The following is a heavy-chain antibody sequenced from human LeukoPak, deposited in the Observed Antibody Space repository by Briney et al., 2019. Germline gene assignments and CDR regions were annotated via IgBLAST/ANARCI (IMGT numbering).Heavy chain of an antibody. CDR3: ARGISSSTAAFDY. Sequence: GASVKVSCKASGYTFTSYYMNWVRQAPGQGLEWMGIINPSGGRTGYAQKIQGRVTMTRDMSTSTVYMELSSLKSEDSAVYFCARGISSSTAAFDYWGQGTLVTVSS. V-gene: IGHV1-46*01. D-gene: IGHD6-6*01. CDR1: GYTFTSYY. CDR2: INPSGGRT. J-gene: IGHJ4*02.